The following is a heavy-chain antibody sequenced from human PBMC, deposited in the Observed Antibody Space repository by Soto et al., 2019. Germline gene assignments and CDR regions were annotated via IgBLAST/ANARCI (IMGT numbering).Heavy chain of an antibody. J-gene: IGHJ4*02. CDR1: GFTFTNAW. V-gene: IGHV3-15*07. CDR3: TTDKGY. Sequence: EVQLVESGGGLVKPGESLRLSCAASGFTFTNAWMNWVRQAPGKGLEWVGRIRSKTDGGTPDYAAPVKDRFTISRDDSKNTLYVQMNSLKTEDTAIYYCTTDKGYWGQGTLATVAS. CDR2: IRSKTDGGTP.